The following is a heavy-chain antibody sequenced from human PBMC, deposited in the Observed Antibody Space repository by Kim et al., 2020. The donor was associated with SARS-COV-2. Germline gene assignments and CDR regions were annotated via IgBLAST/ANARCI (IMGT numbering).Heavy chain of an antibody. V-gene: IGHV3-74*01. J-gene: IGHJ4*02. D-gene: IGHD3-10*01. CDR3: ARGSLLWFGESTFDY. CDR1: GFTFSSYW. Sequence: GGSLRLSCAASGFTFSSYWMHWVRQAPGKGLVWVSRINSDGSSTSYADSVKGRFTISRDNAKNTLYLQMNSLRAEDTAVYYCARGSLLWFGESTFDYWGQGTLVTVSS. CDR2: INSDGSST.